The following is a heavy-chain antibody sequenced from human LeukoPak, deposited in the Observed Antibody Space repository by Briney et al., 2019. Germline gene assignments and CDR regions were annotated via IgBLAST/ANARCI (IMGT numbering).Heavy chain of an antibody. D-gene: IGHD3-3*01. CDR1: GYTFTGYY. CDR2: INPNSGGT. CDR3: ARAGSSDWSYYDFWSGYYDYCFDY. Sequence: ASVKVSCKASGYTFTGYYMHWVRQAPGQGLEWMGWINPNSGGTNYAQKFQGRVTMTRDTSISTAYMELSRLRSDDTAVYYCARAGSSDWSYYDFWSGYYDYCFDYWGQGTLVTVSS. V-gene: IGHV1-2*02. J-gene: IGHJ4*02.